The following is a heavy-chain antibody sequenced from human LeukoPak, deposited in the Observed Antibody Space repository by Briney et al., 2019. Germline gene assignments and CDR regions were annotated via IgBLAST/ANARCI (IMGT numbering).Heavy chain of an antibody. CDR3: ARVSLVVVAATRYYYYGMDV. CDR2: INHSGST. Sequence: SETLSLTCAAYGGSFSGYYWSWIRQPPGKGLEWIGEINHSGSTNYKTSLKSRVTISVDTSKNQFSLNLSSVTAADSAVYYCARVSLVVVAATRYYYYGMDVWGQGTTVTVS. D-gene: IGHD2-15*01. V-gene: IGHV4-34*01. CDR1: GGSFSGYY. J-gene: IGHJ6*02.